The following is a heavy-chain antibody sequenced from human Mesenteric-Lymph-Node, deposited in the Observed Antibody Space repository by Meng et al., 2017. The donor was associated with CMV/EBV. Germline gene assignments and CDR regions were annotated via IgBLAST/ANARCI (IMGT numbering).Heavy chain of an antibody. D-gene: IGHD1-1*01. CDR3: ARGRYELIWGLFDP. CDR1: GYTFTGYY. V-gene: IGHV1-2*04. CDR2: INPNTGGT. J-gene: IGHJ5*02. Sequence: QVHLGQSGAEVKQPGASVKVSCKASGYTFTGYYIHWVRQAPGQGLEWMGWINPNTGGTKYAQKFQGWVTLTRDTSISTAYMELSRLRSDDTAVYYCARGRYELIWGLFDPWGQGTLVTVSS.